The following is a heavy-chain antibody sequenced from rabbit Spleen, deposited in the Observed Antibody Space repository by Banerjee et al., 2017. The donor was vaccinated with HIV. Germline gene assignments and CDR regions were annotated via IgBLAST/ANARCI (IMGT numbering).Heavy chain of an antibody. V-gene: IGHV1S45*01. CDR2: IDTNDGDT. J-gene: IGHJ6*01. CDR3: ARDAGTSFSTYGMDL. D-gene: IGHD8-1*01. Sequence: EESGGGLVKPGGTLTLTCTVSGFSFSSNWICWVRQAPGKGLEWIACIDTNDGDTDYANWPKGRFTISKTSSSTVTLLMTSVTAADTATYFCARDAGTSFSTYGMDLWGPGTLVTVS. CDR1: GFSFSSNW.